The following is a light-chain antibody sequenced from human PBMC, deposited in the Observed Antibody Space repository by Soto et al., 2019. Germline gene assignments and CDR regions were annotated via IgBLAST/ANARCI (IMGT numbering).Light chain of an antibody. V-gene: IGKV3-15*01. CDR1: QSVSSN. J-gene: IGKJ4*01. CDR3: QQYNIWPPLN. Sequence: EIVMTPSPVTLSVSPVERATLSCRASQSVSSNLAWYQQTPGQAPRLLIYGASTRATGIPARFSGSGSGTEFTLTIRSLQSEDFAVYFCQQYNIWPPLNFGGG. CDR2: GAS.